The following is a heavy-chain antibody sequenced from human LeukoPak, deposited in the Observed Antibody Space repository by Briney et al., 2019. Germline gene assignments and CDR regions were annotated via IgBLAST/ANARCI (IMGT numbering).Heavy chain of an antibody. CDR2: IYYSGST. V-gene: IGHV4-59*05. J-gene: IGHJ4*02. CDR3: ARHLHPYYDFWSGYYDYFDY. CDR1: GDSIGSYF. Sequence: SETLSLTCTVSGDSIGSYFWSWIRQPPGKGLEWIGSIYYSGSTYYNPSLKSRVTISVDTSKNQFSLKLSSVTAADTAVYYCARHLHPYYDFWSGYYDYFDYWGQGTLVTVSS. D-gene: IGHD3-3*01.